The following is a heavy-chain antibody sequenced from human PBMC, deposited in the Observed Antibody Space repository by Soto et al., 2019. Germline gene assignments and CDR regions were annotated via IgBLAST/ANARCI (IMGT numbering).Heavy chain of an antibody. CDR1: GGSISSGGYY. CDR2: IYYSGST. Sequence: QVHLQESGPGLVKPSQTLSLTCTVSGGSISSGGYYWTWIRQHPGKGLEWIGNIYYSGSTYYNPSLKSRLTISVDTSKNQFSLKLSSVTAADTAVYYCVAAPTLDFFDYWGQGTLVTVSS. V-gene: IGHV4-31*03. D-gene: IGHD2-15*01. CDR3: VAAPTLDFFDY. J-gene: IGHJ4*02.